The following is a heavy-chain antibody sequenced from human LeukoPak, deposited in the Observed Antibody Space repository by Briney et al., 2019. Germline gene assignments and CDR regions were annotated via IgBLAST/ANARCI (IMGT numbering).Heavy chain of an antibody. CDR3: ARDYPSYSSSSLFGDY. J-gene: IGHJ4*02. D-gene: IGHD6-6*01. V-gene: IGHV1-18*01. CDR1: GYTFTNYY. Sequence: ASVKVSCKASGYTFTNYYINWVRQAPGQGLEWMGWISANNGDTNYAQKVQGRVTMTTDTSTSTAYMELRSLRSDDTAVYYCARDYPSYSSSSLFGDYWGQGTLVTVSS. CDR2: ISANNGDT.